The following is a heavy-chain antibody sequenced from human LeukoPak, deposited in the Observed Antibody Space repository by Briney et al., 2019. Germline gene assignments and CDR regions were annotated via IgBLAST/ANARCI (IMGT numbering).Heavy chain of an antibody. Sequence: GGSLRFYCAASGFTFSSYSMNWVRPAPGKGLEWVSYISSSSRYIYYADSVKGRFTISRDNAKNSLYLQMNSLRAEDTAVYYCARDRRDYYDSSGYPGHAFDIWGQGTMVTVSS. CDR3: ARDRRDYYDSSGYPGHAFDI. D-gene: IGHD3-22*01. CDR2: ISSSSRYI. V-gene: IGHV3-21*01. CDR1: GFTFSSYS. J-gene: IGHJ3*02.